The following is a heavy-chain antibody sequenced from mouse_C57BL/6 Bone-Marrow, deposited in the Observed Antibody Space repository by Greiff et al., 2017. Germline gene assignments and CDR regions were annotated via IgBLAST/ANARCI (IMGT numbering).Heavy chain of an antibody. CDR2: IRNKANGYTA. Sequence: EVKLVESGGGLVQPGGSLRLSCAASGFTFTDYYMSWVRQPPGKALEWMGFIRNKANGYTAEYSASVKGRFTISRDNSQSILYLQMNALRAEDSATYYCARHYYGYFGYWGQGTTLTVTS. CDR1: GFTFTDYY. J-gene: IGHJ2*01. CDR3: ARHYYGYFGY. V-gene: IGHV7-3*01. D-gene: IGHD1-1*01.